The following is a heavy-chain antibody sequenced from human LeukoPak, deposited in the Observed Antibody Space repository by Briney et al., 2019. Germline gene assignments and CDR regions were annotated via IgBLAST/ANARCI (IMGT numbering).Heavy chain of an antibody. Sequence: SVKVSCKASGGTFSSYAISWVRQAPGQRLEWMGGIIPIFGTANYAQKFQGRVTITADESTSTAYMELSSLRSEDTAVYYCARTSYDYVWGSYRLFDYWGQGTLVTVSS. CDR3: ARTSYDYVWGSYRLFDY. CDR2: IIPIFGTA. CDR1: GGTFSSYA. J-gene: IGHJ4*02. D-gene: IGHD3-16*02. V-gene: IGHV1-69*01.